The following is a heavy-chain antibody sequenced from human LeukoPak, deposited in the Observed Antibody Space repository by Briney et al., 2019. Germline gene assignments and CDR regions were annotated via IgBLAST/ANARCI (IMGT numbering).Heavy chain of an antibody. J-gene: IGHJ4*02. CDR3: ARGPRSKYSSSSGSCFDY. V-gene: IGHV4-34*01. CDR1: SGSFSSHY. CDR2: ITHSGST. Sequence: SETLSLTCAVYSGSFSSHYWSWLRQPPGKGLEWIGEITHSGSTNYNPSLKSRVTISVDTSKNQFSLKLSSVTAADTAVYYCARGPRSKYSSSSGSCFDYWGQGTLVTVSS. D-gene: IGHD6-6*01.